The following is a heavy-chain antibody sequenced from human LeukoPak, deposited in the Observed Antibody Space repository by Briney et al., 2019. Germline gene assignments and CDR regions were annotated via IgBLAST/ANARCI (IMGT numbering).Heavy chain of an antibody. Sequence: GGSLRLSCAASGFTFSSYAMHWVRQAPGKGLEGVAVISYDGSNKYYADSVKGRFTISRDNSKNTLYLRMNSLRAEDTAVYYCARDLGNLNDYWGQGTLVTVSS. J-gene: IGHJ4*02. CDR2: ISYDGSNK. CDR1: GFTFSSYA. V-gene: IGHV3-30*04. D-gene: IGHD4-23*01. CDR3: ARDLGNLNDY.